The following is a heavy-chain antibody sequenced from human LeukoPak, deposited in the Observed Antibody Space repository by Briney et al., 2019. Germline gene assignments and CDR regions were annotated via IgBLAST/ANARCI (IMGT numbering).Heavy chain of an antibody. J-gene: IGHJ5*02. CDR3: ARGYSYGQRWFDP. D-gene: IGHD5-18*01. CDR1: GGSISSYY. CDR2: IYYSGST. Sequence: SETLSXTXTXXGGSISSYYWSWIRQPPGKGLEWIGYIYYSGSTNYNPSLKSRVTISVDTSKNQFSLKLSSVTAADTAVYYCARGYSYGQRWFDPWGQGTLVTVSS. V-gene: IGHV4-59*01.